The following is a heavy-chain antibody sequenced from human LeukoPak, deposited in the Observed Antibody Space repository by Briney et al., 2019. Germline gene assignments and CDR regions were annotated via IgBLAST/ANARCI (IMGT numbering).Heavy chain of an antibody. CDR2: ISYDGSNK. D-gene: IGHD3-3*01. CDR3: ARDPLLLEWLFYFDY. V-gene: IGHV3-30-3*01. CDR1: GFTFRSYA. J-gene: IGHJ4*02. Sequence: GGSLRLSCAAPGFTFRSYAMHWVRQAPGKGLEWVAVISYDGSNKYYADSVKGRFTISRDNSKNTLYLQMNSPRAEDTAVYYCARDPLLLEWLFYFDYWGQGTLVAVSS.